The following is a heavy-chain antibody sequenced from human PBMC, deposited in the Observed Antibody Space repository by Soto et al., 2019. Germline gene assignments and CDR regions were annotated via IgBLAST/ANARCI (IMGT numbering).Heavy chain of an antibody. CDR2: FDPEDGET. V-gene: IGHV1-24*01. CDR3: ATFQLLKDFWPLYFQH. Sequence: AASVKVSCKVSGYTLPELSMHWVRQAPGKGLEWMGGFDPEDGETIYAQKFQGRVTMTEDTSTDTAYMELSSLRSEDTAVYYCATFQLLKDFWPLYFQHWGQGTLVTVSS. D-gene: IGHD2-2*01. CDR1: GYTLPELS. J-gene: IGHJ1*01.